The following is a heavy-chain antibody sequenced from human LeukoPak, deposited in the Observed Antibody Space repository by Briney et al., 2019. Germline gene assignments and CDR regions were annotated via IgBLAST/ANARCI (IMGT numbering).Heavy chain of an antibody. J-gene: IGHJ4*02. Sequence: GGSLRLSCAASGFTFSDYWMHWVRQAPGKGLVWVSRINTDGSFTRYADSVQGRFTISRDTAKNTLFLQMNSLRAEDTAVYYCAREAKVGGALQYWGQGILVTVSS. V-gene: IGHV3-74*01. CDR2: INTDGSFT. D-gene: IGHD1-26*01. CDR1: GFTFSDYW. CDR3: AREAKVGGALQY.